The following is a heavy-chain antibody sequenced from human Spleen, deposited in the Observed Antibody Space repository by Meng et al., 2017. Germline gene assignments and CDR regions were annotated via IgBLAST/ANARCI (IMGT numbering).Heavy chain of an antibody. CDR1: GGSISSGSYY. CDR3: ARPPSYSSSWYSFDYYYGMDV. V-gene: IGHV4-61*10. Sequence: SETLSLTCTVSGGSISSGSYYWSWIRQPAGKGLEWIGYIYYSGSTNYNPSLKSRVTISVDTSKNQFSLKLSSVTAADTAVYYCARPPSYSSSWYSFDYYYGMDVWGQGTTVTVSS. D-gene: IGHD6-13*01. CDR2: IYYSGST. J-gene: IGHJ6*02.